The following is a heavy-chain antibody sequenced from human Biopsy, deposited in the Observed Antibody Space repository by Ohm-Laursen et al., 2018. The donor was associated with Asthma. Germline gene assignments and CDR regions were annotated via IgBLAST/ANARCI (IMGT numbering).Heavy chain of an antibody. CDR1: GFTFSSYW. V-gene: IGHV3-7*01. Sequence: SLRLSCAASGFTFSSYWMSWVRQAPGKGLEWVANIKKDGSEKYYVDSVKGRFTISRDNAKNSLYLHMNSLRAEDTAVYYCARGGYCTSPTCPWGRYAMDVRGQGTTVTVSS. CDR2: IKKDGSEK. CDR3: ARGGYCTSPTCPWGRYAMDV. D-gene: IGHD2-2*01. J-gene: IGHJ6*02.